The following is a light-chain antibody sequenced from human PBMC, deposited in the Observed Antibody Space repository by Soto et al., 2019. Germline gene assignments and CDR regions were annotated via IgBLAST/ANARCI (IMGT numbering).Light chain of an antibody. V-gene: IGLV2-14*01. Sequence: QSALTQPASVSGSPGQSITISCTGTSSDVGGYNYVSWYQQHPGKAPKLMIYDVSNRPSGVSNRCSGSKSGNTASLTISGRQAEDEADYYCSSYTSSSTPVVFGGGTQLTVL. J-gene: IGLJ2*01. CDR3: SSYTSSSTPVV. CDR1: SSDVGGYNY. CDR2: DVS.